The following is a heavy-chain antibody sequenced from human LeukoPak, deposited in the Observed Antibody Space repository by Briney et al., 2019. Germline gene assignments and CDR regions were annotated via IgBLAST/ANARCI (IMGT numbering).Heavy chain of an antibody. D-gene: IGHD2-8*02. V-gene: IGHV1-2*02. Sequence: ASVKVSCKASGYSFTGYFIHWVRQAPGQGLEWMGCIDPNSGDTKYAQKFQGRVSMPRDTSTRTAYMELSRLRSDDTAVYFCARSGSTGCSLDCWGQGTLVTVSS. CDR3: ARSGSTGCSLDC. CDR1: GYSFTGYF. CDR2: IDPNSGDT. J-gene: IGHJ4*02.